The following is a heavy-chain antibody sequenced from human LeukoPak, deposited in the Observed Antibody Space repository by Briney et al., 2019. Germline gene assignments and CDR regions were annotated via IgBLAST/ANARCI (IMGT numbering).Heavy chain of an antibody. CDR2: IYSGGST. J-gene: IGHJ4*02. V-gene: IGHV3-66*01. CDR1: GFTVSSNY. Sequence: GGSLRLSCAASGFTVSSNYMSWVRQAPGKGLEWVPVIYSGGSTYYADSVKGRFTISRDNSKNTLYLQMNSLRAEDTAVYYCAKDFSVLNYDSSGNDYWGQGTLVTVSS. CDR3: AKDFSVLNYDSSGNDY. D-gene: IGHD3-22*01.